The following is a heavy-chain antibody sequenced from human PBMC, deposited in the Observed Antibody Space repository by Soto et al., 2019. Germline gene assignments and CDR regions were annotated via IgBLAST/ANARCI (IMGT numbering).Heavy chain of an antibody. J-gene: IGHJ6*02. Sequence: QVQLVESGGGVVQPGRSLRLSCAASGFTFSSYGMHWVRQAPGKGLEWVAVIWYDGSNKYYADSVKGRFTISRDNSKNTLYLQMNSLRAEDKAVYYCARGDAVDYYYGMDVWGQGTTVTVSS. V-gene: IGHV3-33*01. CDR3: ARGDAVDYYYGMDV. CDR1: GFTFSSYG. CDR2: IWYDGSNK. D-gene: IGHD6-19*01.